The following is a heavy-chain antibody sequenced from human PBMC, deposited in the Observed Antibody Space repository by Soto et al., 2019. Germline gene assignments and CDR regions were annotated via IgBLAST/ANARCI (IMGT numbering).Heavy chain of an antibody. CDR1: GFTFSIYA. CDR2: MSRTGDNT. V-gene: IGHV3-23*01. Sequence: EVQLLESGGGLVQPGESLRLSCAASGFTFSIYAMTWVRQSPGKGLEWVSSMSRTGDNTYYADSVKGLFTISRDNSKNTLDLQMNSLRAEDTAIYYSAKDQSNSNPLYYFDFWGPGTLVTVSS. D-gene: IGHD3-22*01. J-gene: IGHJ4*02. CDR3: AKDQSNSNPLYYFDF.